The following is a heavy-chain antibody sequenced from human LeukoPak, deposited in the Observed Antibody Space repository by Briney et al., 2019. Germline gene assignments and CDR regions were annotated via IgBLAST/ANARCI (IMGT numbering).Heavy chain of an antibody. Sequence: SGGSLRLSCAASGFTFSSYSMNWVRQAPGKGLEWVAIIYYDGSKKNYADSVRGRFTISRDNSKNTLYLQMNSLRVEDTAVYYCATWRGSGSYGGYFDYWGQGTPVTVSS. V-gene: IGHV3-33*08. J-gene: IGHJ4*02. D-gene: IGHD3-10*01. CDR2: IYYDGSKK. CDR3: ATWRGSGSYGGYFDY. CDR1: GFTFSSYS.